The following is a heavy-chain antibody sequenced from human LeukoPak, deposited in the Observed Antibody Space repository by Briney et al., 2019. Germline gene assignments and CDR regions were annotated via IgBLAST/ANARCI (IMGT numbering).Heavy chain of an antibody. CDR2: IIPIFGTA. Sequence: SVKVSCKASGGTFSSYAISWVRQAPGQGLEWMGRIIPIFGTANYAQKFQGRVTMTRDTSTSTVYMELSSLRSEDTAVYYCARDWGDYYDSSGPSYPVGAFDIWGQGTMVTVSS. CDR3: ARDWGDYYDSSGPSYPVGAFDI. D-gene: IGHD3-22*01. J-gene: IGHJ3*02. V-gene: IGHV1-69*05. CDR1: GGTFSSYA.